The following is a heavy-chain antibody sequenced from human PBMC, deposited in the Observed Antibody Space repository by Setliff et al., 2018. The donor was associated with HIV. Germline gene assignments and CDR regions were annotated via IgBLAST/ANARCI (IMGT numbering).Heavy chain of an antibody. Sequence: LSLTCTVSGGSISSGSYYWSWIRQPAGKGLEWIGHIYTSGSTNYNPSLKSRVTISVDTSKDQFSLKLSSVTAADTAVYYCAGLTGTDFDYWGQGTLVTVSS. D-gene: IGHD1-20*01. V-gene: IGHV4-61*09. CDR2: IYTSGST. CDR1: GGSISSGSYY. J-gene: IGHJ4*02. CDR3: AGLTGTDFDY.